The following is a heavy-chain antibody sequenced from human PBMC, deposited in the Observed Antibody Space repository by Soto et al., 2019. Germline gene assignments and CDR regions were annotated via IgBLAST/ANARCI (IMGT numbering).Heavy chain of an antibody. Sequence: QVQLQESGPGLVKPSQTLSLTCTVSGGSISSGNYYWSWIRQHPGKGLEWIGYIFYSGSTYYNPSLQSRVTISVDTSKNQFSLKLSSVTAADTAVYYCARGGSGDIVVVAAIDYWDQGTLVTVSS. CDR1: GGSISSGNYY. J-gene: IGHJ4*02. CDR3: ARGGSGDIVVVAAIDY. D-gene: IGHD2-15*01. CDR2: IFYSGST. V-gene: IGHV4-31*03.